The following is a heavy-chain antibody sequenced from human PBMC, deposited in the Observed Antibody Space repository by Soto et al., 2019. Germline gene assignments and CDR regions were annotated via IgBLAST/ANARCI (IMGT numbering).Heavy chain of an antibody. Sequence: GGSLRLSCAASEFTFRTYGMHWVRQAPGKGLEWVALICGNGSNKYYADSVKGRFTISRDNSKNTLYLQMNSLRAEDTAVYYCAKDFSYASGSTFDYWGQGTLVTVSS. CDR3: AKDFSYASGSTFDY. CDR2: ICGNGSNK. J-gene: IGHJ4*02. CDR1: EFTFRTYG. V-gene: IGHV3-33*06. D-gene: IGHD5-12*01.